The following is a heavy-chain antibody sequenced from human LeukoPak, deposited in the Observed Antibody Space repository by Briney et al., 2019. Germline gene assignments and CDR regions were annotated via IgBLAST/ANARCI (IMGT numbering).Heavy chain of an antibody. CDR2: IYPDDYNT. J-gene: IGHJ5*02. Sequence: GESLKISCKGSGYSFTSYWIGWVRKMPGKGLEWMGIIYPDDYNTSYSPFFQGQVTISADKSSSTAYLQWSSLKASDTAMYYCARLSFRVARSSNWFDPWGQGTLVTVSS. D-gene: IGHD2-15*01. V-gene: IGHV5-51*01. CDR3: ARLSFRVARSSNWFDP. CDR1: GYSFTSYW.